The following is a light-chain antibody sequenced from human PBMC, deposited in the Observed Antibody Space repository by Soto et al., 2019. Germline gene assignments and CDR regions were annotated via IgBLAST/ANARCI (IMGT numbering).Light chain of an antibody. Sequence: ELVLTQSQVTLSLSPGSRAALSCRASQSVSSYYLAWYQQQAGQATSLLFYAASNRATGIPARFGGSASRAVFPLISSLLPADDFAYYCCQRYNTYSTFGQGTKVDIK. V-gene: IGKV3D-20*02. CDR2: AAS. CDR1: QSVSSYY. J-gene: IGKJ1*01. CDR3: QRYNTYST.